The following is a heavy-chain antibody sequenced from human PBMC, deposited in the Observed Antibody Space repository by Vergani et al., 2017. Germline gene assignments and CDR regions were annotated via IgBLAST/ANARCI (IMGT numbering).Heavy chain of an antibody. CDR2: INHSGST. Sequence: QVQLQQWGAGLLKPSETLSLTCAVYGGYFSGYYWSWIRQPPGKGLGWIGEINHSGSTNYNPSLKSRVTISVDTSKNQFSLKLSSVTAADTAVYYCASFSPVWFGELLSTGFDYWGQGTLVTVSS. CDR1: GGYFSGYY. CDR3: ASFSPVWFGELLSTGFDY. J-gene: IGHJ4*02. V-gene: IGHV4-34*01. D-gene: IGHD3-10*01.